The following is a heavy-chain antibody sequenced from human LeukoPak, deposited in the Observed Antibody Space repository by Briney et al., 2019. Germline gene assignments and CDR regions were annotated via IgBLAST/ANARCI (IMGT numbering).Heavy chain of an antibody. CDR2: IKQDGSEK. J-gene: IGHJ5*02. V-gene: IGHV3-7*03. CDR3: ARGGLYCSGGSCLNWFDP. D-gene: IGHD2-15*01. CDR1: GFTFSSYW. Sequence: GGSLRLSCAASGFTFSSYWMSWVRQAPGKGLEWVANIKQDGSEKYSVDSVKGRFTISRDNAKNSLYLQMNSLRAEDTAVYYCARGGLYCSGGSCLNWFDPWGQGTLVTVSS.